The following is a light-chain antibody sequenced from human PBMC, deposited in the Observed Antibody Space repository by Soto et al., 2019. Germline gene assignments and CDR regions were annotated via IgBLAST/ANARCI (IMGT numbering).Light chain of an antibody. CDR3: QQYGSSPIT. Sequence: IVLTQSPCTLSLSPGERATLSCRASQSVSGSYLAWYQHKPGQARRPLIYGASSRATGIPDRFSGSGSGTDFTLTITRLEPEDFAVYYCQQYGSSPITFGQGTRLEI. CDR1: QSVSGSY. CDR2: GAS. J-gene: IGKJ5*01. V-gene: IGKV3-20*01.